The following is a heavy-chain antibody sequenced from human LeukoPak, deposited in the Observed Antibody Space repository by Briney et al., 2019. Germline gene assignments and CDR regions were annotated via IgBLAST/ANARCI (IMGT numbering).Heavy chain of an antibody. CDR3: AKDPFSCRSSGCHGIDY. Sequence: GGSLKLSCAASGFTFSSYGMHWVRQAPGKGLEWVAVISYDGSNTYYADSVKGRFTISRDNSKNTLYLQMNSLRAEDTALYYCAKDPFSCRSSGCHGIDYWGQGTLVTVSS. V-gene: IGHV3-30*18. D-gene: IGHD6-19*01. CDR2: ISYDGSNT. J-gene: IGHJ4*02. CDR1: GFTFSSYG.